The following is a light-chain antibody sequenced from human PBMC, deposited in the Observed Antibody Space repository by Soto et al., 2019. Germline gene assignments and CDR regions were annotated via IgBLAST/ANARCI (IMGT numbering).Light chain of an antibody. V-gene: IGLV2-14*03. CDR2: DVS. Sequence: QSALTQPASVSGSPGQSITISCTGTSSNVGGYHYVSWYQQHPGKAPKLMIYDVSNRPSGVSNRFSGSKSGNTASLTISGVQAEDEADYYCSSYTNSGTVVFGGGTKLTVL. J-gene: IGLJ2*01. CDR1: SSNVGGYHY. CDR3: SSYTNSGTVV.